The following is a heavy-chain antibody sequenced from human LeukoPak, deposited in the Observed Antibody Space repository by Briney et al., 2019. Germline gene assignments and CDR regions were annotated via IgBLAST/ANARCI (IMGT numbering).Heavy chain of an antibody. D-gene: IGHD1-14*01. CDR1: GFTFRDYW. CDR3: ASRNLFDY. V-gene: IGHV3-7*01. CDR2: IKYDGSDK. Sequence: GGSLRLSCVASGFTFRDYWMTWVRQAPGKGLECVANIKYDGSDKYYVDSVKGRFTISRDNAKNSVYLQMNSLRVEDTAVYYCASRNLFDYWGEGTVVTVSS. J-gene: IGHJ4*02.